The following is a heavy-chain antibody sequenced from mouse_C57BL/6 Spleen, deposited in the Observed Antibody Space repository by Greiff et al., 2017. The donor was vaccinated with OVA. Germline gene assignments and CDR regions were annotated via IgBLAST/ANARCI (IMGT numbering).Heavy chain of an antibody. CDR1: GFTFSSYG. D-gene: IGHD2-4*01. CDR2: ISSGGSDT. Sequence: EVKLMESGGDLVKPGGSLKLSCAASGFTFSSYGMSWVRQTPDKRLEWVATISSGGSDTYYPDSVKGRFTIARDNAKSTLYLQMSSLKSEDTAMYYCARHDDYDDWYFDVWGTGTTVTVSS. V-gene: IGHV5-6*01. J-gene: IGHJ1*03. CDR3: ARHDDYDDWYFDV.